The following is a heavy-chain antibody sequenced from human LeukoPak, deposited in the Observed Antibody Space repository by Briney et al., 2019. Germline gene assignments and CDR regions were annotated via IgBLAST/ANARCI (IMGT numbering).Heavy chain of an antibody. D-gene: IGHD2-15*01. Sequence: KASETLSLTCTVSGGSISSYYWSWIRQPPGKGLEWIGYIYYSGSTNYNPSLKSRVTISVDTSKNQFSLKLSSVTAADTAVYYCARGVSGYCSGSSCSPLDYYYMDVWGKGTTVTVSS. J-gene: IGHJ6*03. CDR3: ARGVSGYCSGSSCSPLDYYYMDV. CDR1: GGSISSYY. CDR2: IYYSGST. V-gene: IGHV4-59*01.